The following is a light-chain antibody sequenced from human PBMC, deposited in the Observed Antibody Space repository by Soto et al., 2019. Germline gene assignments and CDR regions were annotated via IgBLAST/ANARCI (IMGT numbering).Light chain of an antibody. Sequence: EVVLTHSPATLSLSPGERATLSCRASQSVSSYLAWYQQKPGQAPRLLIYGASTRATGIPARFSGSGSGAEFTLTISSLQSVDFAVYSCQQYNNWPWTFGQGTNVDIK. CDR3: QQYNNWPWT. J-gene: IGKJ1*01. CDR1: QSVSSY. CDR2: GAS. V-gene: IGKV3-15*01.